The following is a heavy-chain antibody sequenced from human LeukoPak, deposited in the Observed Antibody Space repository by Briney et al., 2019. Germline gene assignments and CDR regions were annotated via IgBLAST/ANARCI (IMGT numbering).Heavy chain of an antibody. D-gene: IGHD6-6*01. CDR2: IYHSGST. J-gene: IGHJ3*02. CDR3: ARETGSSDLNAFDI. V-gene: IGHV4-30-2*01. CDR1: GGSISSGGYS. Sequence: SQTLSLTCAVSGGSISSGGYSWSWIRQPPGKGLEWIGYIYHSGSTYYNPSLKSRVTISVDRSKNQFSLKLSSVTAADTAVYYCARETGSSDLNAFDIWGQGTMVTVSS.